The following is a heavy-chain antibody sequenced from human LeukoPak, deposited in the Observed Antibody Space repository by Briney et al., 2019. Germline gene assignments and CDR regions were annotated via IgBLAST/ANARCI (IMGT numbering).Heavy chain of an antibody. CDR1: GGSISSSSYY. D-gene: IGHD3-22*01. CDR2: IYYSGST. Sequence: SETLSLTCTVSGGSISSSSYYWGWIRQPPGKGLEWIGSIYYSGSTYYNPSLKSRVTISVDTSKNQFSLKLSSVTAADTAVYYCARAHDSYDSSGYLTHYYYYYMDVWGKGTTVTISS. V-gene: IGHV4-39*07. J-gene: IGHJ6*03. CDR3: ARAHDSYDSSGYLTHYYYYYMDV.